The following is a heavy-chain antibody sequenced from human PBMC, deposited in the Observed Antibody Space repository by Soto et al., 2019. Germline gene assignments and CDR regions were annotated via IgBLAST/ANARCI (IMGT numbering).Heavy chain of an antibody. J-gene: IGHJ4*02. CDR2: ISWNSGSI. Sequence: GGSLRLSCAASGFTFDDYAMHWVRQAPGKGLEWVSGISWNSGSIGYADSVKGRFTISRDNAKNSLYLQMNSLRAEDTALYYCAKVSGWYQYYFDYWGQGTLVTVSS. CDR3: AKVSGWYQYYFDY. V-gene: IGHV3-9*01. D-gene: IGHD6-19*01. CDR1: GFTFDDYA.